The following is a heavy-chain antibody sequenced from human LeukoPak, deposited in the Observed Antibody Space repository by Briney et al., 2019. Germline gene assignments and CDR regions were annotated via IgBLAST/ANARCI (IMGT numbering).Heavy chain of an antibody. Sequence: GGSLRLSCAASGFTFSSYAMHWVRQAPGNGLEYVSAISSNGGSTYYANSVKGRFTVSRDNSKNTLYLQMGSLRAEDMAVYYCGREGIGMVAKNQPLDYWGQGTLVTVSS. CDR2: ISSNGGST. CDR3: GREGIGMVAKNQPLDY. J-gene: IGHJ4*02. D-gene: IGHD5-12*01. V-gene: IGHV3-64*01. CDR1: GFTFSSYA.